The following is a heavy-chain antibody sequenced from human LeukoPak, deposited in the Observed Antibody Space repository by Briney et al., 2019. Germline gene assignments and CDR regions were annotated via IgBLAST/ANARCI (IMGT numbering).Heavy chain of an antibody. CDR2: MNPNSGNT. J-gene: IGHJ6*03. Sequence: ASVKVSCKASGYTFTSYDINWVRQATGQGLEWMGWMNPNSGNTGYAQKFQGRVTMTRNTSISTAYMELSSLRSEDTAVYYCARDPTVTNHYYMDVWGKGTTVTISS. CDR1: GYTFTSYD. CDR3: ARDPTVTNHYYMDV. V-gene: IGHV1-8*01. D-gene: IGHD4-17*01.